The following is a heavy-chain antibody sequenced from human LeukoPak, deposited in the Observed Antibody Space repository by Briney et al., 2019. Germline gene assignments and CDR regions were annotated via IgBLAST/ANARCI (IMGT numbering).Heavy chain of an antibody. J-gene: IGHJ5*02. CDR2: IDTAGDT. V-gene: IGHV3-13*01. CDR1: GFTFSSYD. Sequence: PGGSPRLSCAASGFTFSSYDMHWVRQATGKGLEWVSAIDTAGDTYYPGSVKGRFTISRENAKNSLYLQMNSLRAGDTAVYYCAKDFAPTAWGQGTLVTVSS. CDR3: AKDFAPTA.